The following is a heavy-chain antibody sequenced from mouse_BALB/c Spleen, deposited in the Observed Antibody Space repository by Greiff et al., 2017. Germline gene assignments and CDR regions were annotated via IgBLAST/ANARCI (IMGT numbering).Heavy chain of an antibody. CDR3: ARWGDGNWVRAMDY. J-gene: IGHJ4*01. D-gene: IGHD2-1*01. CDR1: GYSITSDYA. CDR2: ISYSGST. V-gene: IGHV3-2*02. Sequence: EVQLQESGPGLVKPSQSLSLTCTVTGYSITSDYAWNWIRQFPGNKLEWMGYISYSGSTSYNPSLKSRISITRDTSKNQFFLQLNSVTTEDTATYYCARWGDGNWVRAMDYWGQGTSVTVSS.